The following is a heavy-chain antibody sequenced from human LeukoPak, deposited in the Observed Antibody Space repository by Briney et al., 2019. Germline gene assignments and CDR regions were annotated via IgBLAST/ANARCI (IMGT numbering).Heavy chain of an antibody. J-gene: IGHJ4*02. CDR1: GFTLSSYG. CDR3: ARDPCSSISCYTAFDY. V-gene: IGHV3-33*01. Sequence: PGRSLRLSCAASGFTLSSYGMHRVRQAPGQGLEWGAVIWYDGSNKYYADSVKGRFTISRDNSKNTLYLQMNSLRAEDTAVYYCARDPCSSISCYTAFDYWGQGTLVTVSS. D-gene: IGHD2-2*02. CDR2: IWYDGSNK.